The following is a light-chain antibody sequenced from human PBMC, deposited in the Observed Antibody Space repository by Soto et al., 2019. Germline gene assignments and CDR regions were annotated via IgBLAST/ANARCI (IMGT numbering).Light chain of an antibody. CDR2: AAS. CDR3: QQTDSFPFT. J-gene: IGKJ3*01. Sequence: DIQMTQSPSSVSASVGDRVTITCRASQGISRWLAWYQQKPGKAPNLLISAASSLQSGVPSRFGGSGSGTDFTLTISSLQPEDFATYYCQQTDSFPFTFGPGTKVDIK. CDR1: QGISRW. V-gene: IGKV1-12*01.